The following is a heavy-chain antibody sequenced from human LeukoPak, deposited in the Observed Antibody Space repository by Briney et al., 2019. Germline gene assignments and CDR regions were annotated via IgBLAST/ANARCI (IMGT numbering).Heavy chain of an antibody. Sequence: AAVKVSCKLSGYTLTVLSMHCGPETPGEGGGSVWGFCPKVGATINAQNFQGTVTMTEDTSTDTAYMELSSLRSEDTAVYYCATDLNGSSGWRTNAFDIWGQGTMVTVSS. CDR3: ATDLNGSSGWRTNAFDI. J-gene: IGHJ3*02. CDR1: GYTLTVLS. CDR2: FCPKVGAT. D-gene: IGHD6-19*01. V-gene: IGHV1-24*01.